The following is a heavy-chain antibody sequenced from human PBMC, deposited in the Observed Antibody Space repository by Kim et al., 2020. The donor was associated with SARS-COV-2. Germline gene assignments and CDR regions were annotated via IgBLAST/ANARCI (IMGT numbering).Heavy chain of an antibody. D-gene: IGHD3-22*01. CDR1: SGSISSSSYY. J-gene: IGHJ4*02. Sequence: SETLSLTCTLSSGSISSSSYYWVWIRQPPGNGLEFIGKIHYLGSTGYNPSLKSRVTISIDTSKKYFSLKLTSVTAADTAVYFCARHTSAYSTLDYWGQGALVTISS. V-gene: IGHV4-39*01. CDR3: ARHTSAYSTLDY. CDR2: IHYLGST.